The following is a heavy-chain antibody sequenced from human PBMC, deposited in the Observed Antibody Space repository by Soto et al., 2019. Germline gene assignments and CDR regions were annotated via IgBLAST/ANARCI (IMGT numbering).Heavy chain of an antibody. V-gene: IGHV4-59*04. CDR2: IYYSENT. Sequence: PSETLSLTCTVSGGSISSYYWSWIRQPPGKGLEWIGYIYYSENTYYNPSLKSRVTISVDTSKNQFSLKLSSVTAADTAVYYCAKLAGYCSGNSCHGDYAMDVWGQGTTVTVSS. J-gene: IGHJ6*02. CDR1: GGSISSYY. CDR3: AKLAGYCSGNSCHGDYAMDV. D-gene: IGHD2-15*01.